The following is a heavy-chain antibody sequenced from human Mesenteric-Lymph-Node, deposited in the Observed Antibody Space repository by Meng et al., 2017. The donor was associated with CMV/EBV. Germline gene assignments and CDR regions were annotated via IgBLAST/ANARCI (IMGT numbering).Heavy chain of an antibody. Sequence: GESLKISCAASGFTFSSYAMSWVRQAPGKGLEWVANIKQVGSEKNYVDSVKGRFTISRDNGKNSLYLQMNSLRAEDTAVYFCARYRGTVIIPAAPFEYWGQGALVTVSS. J-gene: IGHJ4*02. CDR2: IKQVGSEK. D-gene: IGHD2-2*01. V-gene: IGHV3-7*01. CDR1: GFTFSSYA. CDR3: ARYRGTVIIPAAPFEY.